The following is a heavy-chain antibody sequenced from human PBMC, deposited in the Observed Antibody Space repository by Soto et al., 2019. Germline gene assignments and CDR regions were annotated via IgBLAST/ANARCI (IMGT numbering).Heavy chain of an antibody. Sequence: GSLRLSCAASGFTFSSYGMHWVRQAPGKGLEWVAVISYDGSNKYYADSVKGRFTISRDNSKNTLYLQMNSMRAEDTAVYYCAKEDIVVETTIPRNYYYYGMDVCGQGTMVTVS. CDR3: AKEDIVVETTIPRNYYYYGMDV. V-gene: IGHV3-30*18. D-gene: IGHD2-21*02. CDR2: ISYDGSNK. J-gene: IGHJ6*02. CDR1: GFTFSSYG.